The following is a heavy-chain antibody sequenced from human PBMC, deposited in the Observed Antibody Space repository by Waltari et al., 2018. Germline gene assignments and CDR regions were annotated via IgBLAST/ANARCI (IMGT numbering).Heavy chain of an antibody. J-gene: IGHJ4*02. CDR3: ARESGRDYYLDY. V-gene: IGHV4-39*07. D-gene: IGHD3-10*01. Sequence: QLQLRESGPGLVKPSDTLSLTCTVSVGSISSSSSYWGWIRQSPGKGLEWIGIIHYSGSTHYSPSLKSRVTISVDTSKNQFSLKLNSVTAADTAVYFCARESGRDYYLDYWGQGTLVTVSS. CDR1: VGSISSSSSY. CDR2: IHYSGST.